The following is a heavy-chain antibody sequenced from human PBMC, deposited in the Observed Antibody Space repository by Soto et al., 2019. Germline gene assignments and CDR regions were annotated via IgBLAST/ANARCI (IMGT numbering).Heavy chain of an antibody. CDR3: ARLGGYSQAFDY. CDR1: GGSIRSYY. CDR2: IYYSGST. V-gene: IGHV4-59*08. Sequence: QVQLQESGPGLVKPSETLSLTCTVSGGSIRSYYWSWIRQPPGKGLEWIGYIYYSGSTKYNPSLRRRVTITVDSSTNQCPLKLDSVTAAATAVCYCARLGGYSQAFDYWGQGTLVTVSS. D-gene: IGHD3-22*01. J-gene: IGHJ4*02.